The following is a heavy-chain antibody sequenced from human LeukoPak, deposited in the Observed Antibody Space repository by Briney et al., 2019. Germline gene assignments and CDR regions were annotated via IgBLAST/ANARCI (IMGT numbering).Heavy chain of an antibody. CDR1: GGSISSYY. Sequence: SETLSLTCTVSGGSISSYYWSWIRQPPGKGLEWIGYIYTSGSTNYNPSLKSRVTISVDTSKNQFSLKLSSVTAADTAVYYCARHSWNYFLAFDPWGQGTLVTVSS. V-gene: IGHV4-4*09. D-gene: IGHD1-7*01. CDR2: IYTSGST. J-gene: IGHJ5*02. CDR3: ARHSWNYFLAFDP.